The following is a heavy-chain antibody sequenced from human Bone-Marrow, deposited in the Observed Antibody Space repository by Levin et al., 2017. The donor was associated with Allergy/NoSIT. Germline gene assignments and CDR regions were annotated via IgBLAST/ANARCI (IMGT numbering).Heavy chain of an antibody. V-gene: IGHV1-46*01. CDR2: INPSGGST. D-gene: IGHD3-10*01. CDR3: ARDEPTYYYGSGSYYTIGPFDY. Sequence: ASVKVSCKASGYTFTSYYMHWVRQAPGQGLEWMGIINPSGGSTSYAQKFQGRVTMTRDTSTSTVYMELSSLRSEDTAVYYCARDEPTYYYGSGSYYTIGPFDYWGQGTLVTVSS. CDR1: GYTFTSYY. J-gene: IGHJ4*02.